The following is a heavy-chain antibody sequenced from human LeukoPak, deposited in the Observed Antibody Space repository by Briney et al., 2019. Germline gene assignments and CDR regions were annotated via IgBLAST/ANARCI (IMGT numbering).Heavy chain of an antibody. Sequence: SETLSLTCTVSGGSISSYYWSWIRQPAGKGLEWIGRIYTSGSTNYNPSLKSRVTISVDTSKNQFSLKLSSVTAADTALYYCARDRGITGTTEFDPWGQGTLVIVSS. CDR1: GGSISSYY. CDR2: IYTSGST. V-gene: IGHV4-4*07. CDR3: ARDRGITGTTEFDP. D-gene: IGHD1-7*01. J-gene: IGHJ5*02.